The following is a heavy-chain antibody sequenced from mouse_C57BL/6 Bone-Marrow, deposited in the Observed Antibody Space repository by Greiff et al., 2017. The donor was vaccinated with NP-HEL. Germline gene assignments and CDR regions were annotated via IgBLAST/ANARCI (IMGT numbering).Heavy chain of an antibody. CDR2: IDRCDSYT. V-gene: IGHV1-50*01. Sequence: QVQLQQPGAELVKPGASVKLSCTASGFTFTSYWMPWVKQRPGQGLEWIGDIDRCDSYTNYTQNLKGQATLTVDTSSSTPYMQLSSLTSEDSAVYYCAREEVVAAYWYFDVWGTGTTVTVSA. CDR1: GFTFTSYW. D-gene: IGHD1-1*01. CDR3: AREEVVAAYWYFDV. J-gene: IGHJ1*03.